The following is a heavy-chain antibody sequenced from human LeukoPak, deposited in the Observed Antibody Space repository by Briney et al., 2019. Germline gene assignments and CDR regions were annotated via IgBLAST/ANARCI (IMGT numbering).Heavy chain of an antibody. CDR1: GFTFSTYG. V-gene: IGHV3-30*02. Sequence: GGSLILSCAASGFTFSTYGMHWVRQAPGKGLEWVTVIWHDGSHKDYADSVKGRFTISRDNSKNTLYLQMNSLRAEDTAVYYCATYDSSGYLDYWGQGTLVTVSS. CDR2: IWHDGSHK. CDR3: ATYDSSGYLDY. D-gene: IGHD3-22*01. J-gene: IGHJ4*02.